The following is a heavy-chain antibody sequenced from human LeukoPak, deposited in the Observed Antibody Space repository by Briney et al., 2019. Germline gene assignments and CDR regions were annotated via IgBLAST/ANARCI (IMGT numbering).Heavy chain of an antibody. J-gene: IGHJ4*02. D-gene: IGHD7-27*01. CDR2: VSYDGSNK. CDR3: AKDWGNWGYGDYFDH. V-gene: IGHV3-30*18. CDR1: GFTFSTYG. Sequence: GRSLRLSCAASGFTFSTYGMHWVRQAPGKGLEWVAVVSYDGSNKYYADSVKGRFTISRDNSKNTLYLQMNSLRAEDTAVYYCAKDWGNWGYGDYFDHWGQGTLVTVSS.